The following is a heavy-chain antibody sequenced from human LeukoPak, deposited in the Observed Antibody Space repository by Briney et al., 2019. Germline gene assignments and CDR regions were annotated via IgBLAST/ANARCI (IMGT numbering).Heavy chain of an antibody. D-gene: IGHD5-18*01. CDR3: ASVTAMVGYFDY. CDR1: GGSISSGGYY. J-gene: IGHJ4*02. Sequence: SETLSLTCTVSGGSISSGGYYWSWIRLHPGKGLEWIGYIYYSGSTYYNPSLKSRVTISVDTSKNQFSLKLSSVTAADTAVYYCASVTAMVGYFDYWGQGTLVTVSS. V-gene: IGHV4-31*03. CDR2: IYYSGST.